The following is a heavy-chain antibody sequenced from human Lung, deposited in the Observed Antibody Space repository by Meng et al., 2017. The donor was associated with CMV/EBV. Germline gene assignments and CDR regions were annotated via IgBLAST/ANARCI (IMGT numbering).Heavy chain of an antibody. V-gene: IGHV4-39*07. Sequence: SXTXSLXCTVSGGSISSSSYYWGWIRQPPGKGLEWIGSIYYSGSTYYNPSLKSRVTISVDTSKNQFSLKLSSVTAADTAVYYCARDLKSYCSSTSCYINWFEPWXQGSXVTVSS. J-gene: IGHJ5*02. CDR3: ARDLKSYCSSTSCYINWFEP. CDR1: GGSISSSSYY. CDR2: IYYSGST. D-gene: IGHD2-2*02.